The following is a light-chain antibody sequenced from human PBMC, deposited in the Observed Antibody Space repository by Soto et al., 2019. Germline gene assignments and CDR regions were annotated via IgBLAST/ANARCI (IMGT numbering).Light chain of an antibody. CDR2: AAS. V-gene: IGKV1-39*01. Sequence: DIQLTQSPSSLSASAGHRVTITCRTSQSISSSLNWYQHKPGEAPKLLIYAASSLQSGVPSRFSGSGSGTDFTLTIGSLQPEDFATYYCQQSYSSPPTFGQGTKVDIK. CDR1: QSISSS. CDR3: QQSYSSPPT. J-gene: IGKJ1*01.